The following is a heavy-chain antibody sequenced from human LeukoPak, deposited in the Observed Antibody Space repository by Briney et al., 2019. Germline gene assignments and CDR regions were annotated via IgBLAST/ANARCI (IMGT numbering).Heavy chain of an antibody. CDR2: ISYDGSNK. Sequence: GGSLRLSCAASGFTFSSYAMHWVRQAPGKGLEWVAVISYDGSNKYYADSVKGRFTISRDNSKNTLYLQMNGLRAEDTAVYYCARDPDTTGYCSGGSCHYNWFDPWGQGTLVTVSS. J-gene: IGHJ5*02. CDR3: ARDPDTTGYCSGGSCHYNWFDP. CDR1: GFTFSSYA. V-gene: IGHV3-30-3*01. D-gene: IGHD2-15*01.